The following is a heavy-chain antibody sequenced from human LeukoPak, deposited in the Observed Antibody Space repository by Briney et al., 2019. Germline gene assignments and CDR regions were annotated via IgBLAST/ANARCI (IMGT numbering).Heavy chain of an antibody. V-gene: IGHV3-21*04. CDR3: AKDRSDYSNKRGFDY. D-gene: IGHD4-11*01. CDR2: ISSSSSYI. CDR1: GFTFSSYS. Sequence: GGSLRLSCAASGFTFSSYSMNWVRQAPGKGLEWVPSISSSSSYIYYADSVKGRFTISRDNSKNTLYLQMNSLRAEDTAVYYCAKDRSDYSNKRGFDYWGQGTLVTVSS. J-gene: IGHJ4*02.